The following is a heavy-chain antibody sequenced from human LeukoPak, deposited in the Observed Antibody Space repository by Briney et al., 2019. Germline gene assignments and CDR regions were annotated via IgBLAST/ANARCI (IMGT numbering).Heavy chain of an antibody. Sequence: SETPSLTCTVSGGSISSYYWSWIRQPPGKGLEWIGYIYYSGSTNYNPSLKSRVTISVDTSKNQFSLKLSSVTAADTAVYYCARHPTAGYDFWSGYWFDPWGQGTLVTVSS. CDR2: IYYSGST. CDR1: GGSISSYY. J-gene: IGHJ5*02. V-gene: IGHV4-59*08. CDR3: ARHPTAGYDFWSGYWFDP. D-gene: IGHD3-3*01.